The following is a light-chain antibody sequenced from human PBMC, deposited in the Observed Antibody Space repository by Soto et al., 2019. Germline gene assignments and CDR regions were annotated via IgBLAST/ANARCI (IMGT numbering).Light chain of an antibody. CDR1: QSMSSY. CDR3: QQSYSTLRT. CDR2: AAS. V-gene: IGKV1-39*01. J-gene: IGKJ1*01. Sequence: DIQMTQSPSSLYASVGDRVTITCRASQSMSSYLNWYQQKPGKAPKLLIYAASSLQSGVPSRFSGGGSGTDFTLTISSLQPEDFATYYCQQSYSTLRTFGQGTKVQIK.